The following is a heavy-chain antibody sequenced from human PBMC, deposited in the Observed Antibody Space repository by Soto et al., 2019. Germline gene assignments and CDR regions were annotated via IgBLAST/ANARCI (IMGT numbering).Heavy chain of an antibody. CDR2: ILNDGSNR. Sequence: QVQLVESGGGVVQPGRSLRLSCAASEFTFSNYGMHWVRQAPGKGLERVAVILNDGSNRYHADSVKDRFTISRDNSKNTLYLQMNSLRAEDTAVYYCARDDEYSGNGMDVWGQGTRVTVS. CDR1: EFTFSNYG. CDR3: ARDDEYSGNGMDV. J-gene: IGHJ6*02. D-gene: IGHD3-10*01. V-gene: IGHV3-33*01.